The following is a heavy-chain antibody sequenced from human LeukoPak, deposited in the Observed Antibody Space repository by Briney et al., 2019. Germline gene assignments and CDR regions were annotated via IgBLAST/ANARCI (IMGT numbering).Heavy chain of an antibody. D-gene: IGHD1-26*01. Sequence: GASVKVSCKASGYTFTSYDINWVRQATGQGLEGMGWMNPNSGNTGYAQKFQGRVTMTRDASTSTAYMELSSLRSDDTAVYYCARDFGDSGSYYLVYYYYYMDVWGKGTTVTVSS. CDR3: ARDFGDSGSYYLVYYYYYMDV. J-gene: IGHJ6*03. CDR1: GYTFTSYD. V-gene: IGHV1-8*01. CDR2: MNPNSGNT.